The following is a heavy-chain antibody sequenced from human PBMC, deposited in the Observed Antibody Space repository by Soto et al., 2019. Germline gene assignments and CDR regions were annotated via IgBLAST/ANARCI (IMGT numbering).Heavy chain of an antibody. J-gene: IGHJ4*02. V-gene: IGHV3-15*01. Sequence: GGSLRLSCAASGFTLTNAWLSSVRQAPGKGLEWVGRIKSLTDGGTPTYAAPVKGRFTISRDDSKDTVYLQMNSLKTEDTAVYYCTTGRYTFGLDSWGQGTLVTVSS. CDR1: GFTLTNAW. CDR2: IKSLTDGGTP. D-gene: IGHD5-18*01. CDR3: TTGRYTFGLDS.